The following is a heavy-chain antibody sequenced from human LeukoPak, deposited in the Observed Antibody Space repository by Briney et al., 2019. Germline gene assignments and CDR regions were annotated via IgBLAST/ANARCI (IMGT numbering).Heavy chain of an antibody. D-gene: IGHD1-26*01. V-gene: IGHV3-53*01. CDR1: GFTFSSYA. CDR2: LYSGGTT. J-gene: IGHJ4*02. Sequence: PGGSLRLSCAASGFTFSSYAMSWVRQAPGKGLEWVSILYSGGTTYYADSVKGRFTISRDNSKNTLYLQMNSLRAEDTAVYYCAREIVGAMALGYWGQGTLVTVSS. CDR3: AREIVGAMALGY.